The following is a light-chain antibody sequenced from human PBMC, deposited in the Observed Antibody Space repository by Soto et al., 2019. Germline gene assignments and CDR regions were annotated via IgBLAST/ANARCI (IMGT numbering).Light chain of an antibody. J-gene: IGKJ5*01. CDR3: QQRNVWPPIT. V-gene: IGKV3-15*01. CDR1: QSVRSN. Sequence: EIVMTQSPATLSVSPWERATLSCRASQSVRSNLAWYQQKPGQAPRLLIYGASTRATGIPDRFGGSRSGTEFTLTINNLEPEDFAVYYCQQRNVWPPITFGQGTRLEI. CDR2: GAS.